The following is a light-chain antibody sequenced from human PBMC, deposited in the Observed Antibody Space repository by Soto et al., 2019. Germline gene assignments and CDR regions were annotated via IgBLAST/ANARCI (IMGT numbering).Light chain of an antibody. Sequence: EIVMTQSPATLSVSPGERVTLSCRASQSVSSRLAWYHQKPGQSPRLLIYGASTRATGIPARFSGSGSGTEFTLTISSLQSEDFAVYYCQQYNNWPPTFGGGTKVDIK. CDR2: GAS. J-gene: IGKJ4*01. CDR1: QSVSSR. CDR3: QQYNNWPPT. V-gene: IGKV3-15*01.